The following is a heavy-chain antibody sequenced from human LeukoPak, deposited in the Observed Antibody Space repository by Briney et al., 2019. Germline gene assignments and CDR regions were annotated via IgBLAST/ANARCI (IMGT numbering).Heavy chain of an antibody. CDR3: ARATYYYGSGNYYDAFGI. D-gene: IGHD3-10*01. CDR2: IYYSGTT. V-gene: IGHV4-61*05. J-gene: IGHJ3*02. Sequence: PSETLSLTCTVSGGSISGSSFWWHWIRRPPGKGLEWIGNIYYSGTTNYNPSLESRVAISVDRSKNQFSLKLSSVTAADTAVYYCARATYYYGSGNYYDAFGIWGQGTMVTVSS. CDR1: GGSISGSSFW.